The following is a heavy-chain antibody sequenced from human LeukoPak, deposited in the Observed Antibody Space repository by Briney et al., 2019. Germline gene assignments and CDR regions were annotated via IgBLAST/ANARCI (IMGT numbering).Heavy chain of an antibody. Sequence: GGSLRLSCAASGFTFSSYAMHWVRQAPGKGLEWVTVISYDGSNKYYADSVKGRFTISRDNSKNTLYLQMNSLRAEDTAVYYCAKVPDYGDYAYYFDYWGQGTLVTVSS. D-gene: IGHD4-17*01. J-gene: IGHJ4*02. V-gene: IGHV3-30*04. CDR1: GFTFSSYA. CDR2: ISYDGSNK. CDR3: AKVPDYGDYAYYFDY.